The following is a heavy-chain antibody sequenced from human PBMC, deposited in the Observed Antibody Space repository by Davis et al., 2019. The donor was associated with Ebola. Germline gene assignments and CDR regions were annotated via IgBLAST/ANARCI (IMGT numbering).Heavy chain of an antibody. D-gene: IGHD6-13*01. J-gene: IGHJ4*02. CDR1: GFTFSSYS. CDR3: ARDRRGQYSSSWPHFDY. CDR2: ISSSSSTI. Sequence: GGSLRLSCAASGFTFSSYSMNWVRQAPGKGLEWVSYISSSSSTIYYADSVKGRFTISRDNAKNSLYLQMNSLRDEDTAVYYCARDRRGQYSSSWPHFDYWGQGTLVTVSS. V-gene: IGHV3-48*02.